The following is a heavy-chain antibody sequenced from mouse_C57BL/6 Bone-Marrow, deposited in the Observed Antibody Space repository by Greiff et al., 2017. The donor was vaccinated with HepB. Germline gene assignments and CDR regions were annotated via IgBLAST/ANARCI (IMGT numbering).Heavy chain of an antibody. J-gene: IGHJ1*03. CDR1: GFTFSSYA. D-gene: IGHD1-1*01. CDR2: ISDGGSYT. V-gene: IGHV5-4*01. Sequence: EVKLVESGGGLVKPGGSLKLSCAASGFTFSSYAMSWVRQTPEKRLEWVATISDGGSYTYYPDNVKGRFTISRDNAKNNLYLQMSHLKSEDTAMYYCARDRYYYGSNWYFDVWGTGTTVTVSS. CDR3: ARDRYYYGSNWYFDV.